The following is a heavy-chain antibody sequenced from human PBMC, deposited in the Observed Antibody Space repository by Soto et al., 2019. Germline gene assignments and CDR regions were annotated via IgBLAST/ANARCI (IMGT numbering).Heavy chain of an antibody. J-gene: IGHJ5*02. V-gene: IGHV4-59*01. CDR1: GGSISSYY. D-gene: IGHD6-19*01. CDR2: IYYSGST. CDR3: ARDSVYSSGWYDSRWFDP. Sequence: PSETLSLTCTVSGGSISSYYWSWIRQPPGKGLEWIGYIYYSGSTNYNPSLKSRVTISVDTSKNQFSLKLSSVTAADTAVYYCARDSVYSSGWYDSRWFDPWGQGTLVTVSS.